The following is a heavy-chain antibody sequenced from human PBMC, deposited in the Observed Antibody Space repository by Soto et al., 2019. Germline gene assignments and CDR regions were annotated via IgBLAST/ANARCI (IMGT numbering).Heavy chain of an antibody. CDR3: ARVEGGSGSYYIRPHYYYYYMDV. CDR1: GYTFTSYG. D-gene: IGHD3-10*01. Sequence: QVQLVQSGAEVKKPGASVKVSCKASGYTFTSYGISWVRQAPGQGLEWMGWISAYNGNTNYAQKLQGRVTMTTDTTTSTAYMELRSLKSDDTAVYYCARVEGGSGSYYIRPHYYYYYMDVWGKGTTVTVSS. CDR2: ISAYNGNT. J-gene: IGHJ6*03. V-gene: IGHV1-18*01.